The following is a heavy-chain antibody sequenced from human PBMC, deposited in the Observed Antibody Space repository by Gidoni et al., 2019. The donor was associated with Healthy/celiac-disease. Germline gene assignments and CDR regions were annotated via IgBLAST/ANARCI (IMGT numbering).Heavy chain of an antibody. Sequence: QVQLQESGPGLVKPSQTLSLTCIVSGGSIRSGDYNWSWIRQPPGKGLEWIGYIYYSVSTYYNPSLKGRVTISVDTSKNQFSLKLSSVTAADTAVYYCARDVAVAGKMFDYWGQGTLVTVSS. CDR2: IYYSVST. V-gene: IGHV4-30-4*01. CDR3: ARDVAVAGKMFDY. CDR1: GGSIRSGDYN. D-gene: IGHD6-19*01. J-gene: IGHJ4*02.